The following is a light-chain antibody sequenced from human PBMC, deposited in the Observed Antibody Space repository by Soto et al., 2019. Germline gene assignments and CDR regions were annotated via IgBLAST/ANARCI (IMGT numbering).Light chain of an antibody. CDR1: QHIGDS. CDR2: TAS. J-gene: IGKJ2*01. CDR3: QQGYDSPRT. Sequence: DIQVTQSPSSLSASIGDRVTISCRSSQHIGDSLHWYQQKSGSPPKLLIYTASTLHTGVPFRFAGSGSGSDFILTITDFQPDYSATYYCQQGYDSPRTFGQGTQLEI. V-gene: IGKV1-39*01.